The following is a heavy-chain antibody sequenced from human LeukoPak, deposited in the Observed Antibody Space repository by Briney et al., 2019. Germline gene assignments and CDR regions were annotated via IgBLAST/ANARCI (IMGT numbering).Heavy chain of an antibody. J-gene: IGHJ6*02. CDR2: ITTSDGNT. V-gene: IGHV3-23*01. Sequence: GGSLRLSCAASGFTFSSYTMSWVRQAPGKGLEWVSTITTSDGNTYYADSVKGRFTVSRDNSKNTLFLQMNSLRAEDTAVYYCARDFLDYGMDVWGQGTTVTVSS. CDR3: ARDFLDYGMDV. CDR1: GFTFSSYT.